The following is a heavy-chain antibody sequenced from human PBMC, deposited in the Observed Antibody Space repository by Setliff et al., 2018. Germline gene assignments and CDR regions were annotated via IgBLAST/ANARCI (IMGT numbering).Heavy chain of an antibody. Sequence: AGGSLRLSCAASGFTFDDYAMHWVRQAPGKGLEWVSGIRAGSDNIAYADSVKGRFTISRDNAKNSLYLQMNSLRAEDMAVYYCASSGIGSGWLGVDYWGQGTLVTVSS. CDR2: IRAGSDNI. V-gene: IGHV3-9*03. D-gene: IGHD6-19*01. CDR3: ASSGIGSGWLGVDY. CDR1: GFTFDDYA. J-gene: IGHJ4*02.